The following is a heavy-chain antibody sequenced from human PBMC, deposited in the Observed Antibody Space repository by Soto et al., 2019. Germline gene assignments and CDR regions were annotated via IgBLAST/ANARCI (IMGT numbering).Heavy chain of an antibody. Sequence: ASVKVSCKASGGTFSSYAISWVRQAPGQGLEWMGGIIPIFGTANYAQKFQGRVTITADESTSTAYMELSSLRSEDTAVYYCARDSGGWGKRRWDAFDIWGQGTMVTVSS. D-gene: IGHD6-19*01. CDR2: IIPIFGTA. CDR1: GGTFSSYA. J-gene: IGHJ3*02. V-gene: IGHV1-69*13. CDR3: ARDSGGWGKRRWDAFDI.